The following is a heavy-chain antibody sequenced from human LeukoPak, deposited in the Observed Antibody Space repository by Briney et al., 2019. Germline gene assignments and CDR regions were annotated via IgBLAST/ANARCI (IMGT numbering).Heavy chain of an antibody. CDR1: GGSINSYY. CDR3: ARDAGAFDI. J-gene: IGHJ3*02. CDR2: IYYSGST. V-gene: IGHV4-59*01. Sequence: TSETLSLTCTVSGGSINSYYWSWIRQPPGKGLEWIGYIYYSGSTNYNPSLKSRVTISVDMSKSQFSLRLTSVTAADTAVYYCARDAGAFDIWGQGTMVTVSS. D-gene: IGHD6-13*01.